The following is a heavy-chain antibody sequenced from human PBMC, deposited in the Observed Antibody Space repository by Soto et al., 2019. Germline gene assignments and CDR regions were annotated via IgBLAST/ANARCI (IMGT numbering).Heavy chain of an antibody. V-gene: IGHV4-59*01. CDR3: AKRCNSGSCFRY. CDR2: TAYSGST. D-gene: IGHD6-19*01. J-gene: IGHJ4*02. Sequence: QVQLQESGPGLVKPSETLSLTCTVSGGSISTNYWSWIRQPPGKGLEWIGNTAYSGSTDYNPSLKSRVTISLDTSKNQFSLRLTSVTAADTAVYYCAKRCNSGSCFRYWGPGTLVTVSS. CDR1: GGSISTNY.